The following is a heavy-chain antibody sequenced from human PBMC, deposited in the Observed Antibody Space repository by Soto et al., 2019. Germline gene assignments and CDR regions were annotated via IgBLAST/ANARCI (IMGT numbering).Heavy chain of an antibody. CDR2: TRSNGEYT. D-gene: IGHD2-2*01. CDR3: AKDSRNVAVSAARVDGMDV. V-gene: IGHV3-23*01. CDR1: GFTFSDYA. Sequence: PGGSLRLSCAGSGFTFSDYAMTWVRQAPGKGLEWVSTTRSNGEYTYYGDSAKGRFTVSRDNSKNTLYLEMSSVRAEDTAVYYCAKDSRNVAVSAARVDGMDVWGQGTTVTVSS. J-gene: IGHJ6*02.